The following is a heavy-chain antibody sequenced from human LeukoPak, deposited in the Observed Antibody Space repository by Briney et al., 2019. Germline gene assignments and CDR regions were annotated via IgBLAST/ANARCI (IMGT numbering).Heavy chain of an antibody. CDR3: SRAGYEWELLYYFDY. J-gene: IGHJ4*02. V-gene: IGHV1-69*13. CDR1: GCTFSSYA. CDR2: IIPIFGTA. D-gene: IGHD1-26*01. Sequence: SVKVSCKASGCTFSSYAISWVRQAPGQGLEWMGGIIPIFGTANYAQKFQGRVTITADESTSTAYMELSSLRSEDTGVYYCSRAGYEWELLYYFDYWGQGTLVTVSS.